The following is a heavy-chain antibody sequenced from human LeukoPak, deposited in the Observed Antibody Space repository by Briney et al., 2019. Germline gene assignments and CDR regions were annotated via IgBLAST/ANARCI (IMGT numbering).Heavy chain of an antibody. V-gene: IGHV3-53*01. J-gene: IGHJ3*02. CDR1: GFTVSSNY. D-gene: IGHD2-2*01. CDR3: ARVGVVPAAIPDGFDI. CDR2: IYSGGST. Sequence: GGSLRLSCAASGFTVSSNYMSWVRQPPGKGREGVSVIYSGGSTYYSDSVKGRFTISRDNSKNTLYLQMNSLTAEDMAVYYCARVGVVPAAIPDGFDIWGQGTMVTVSS.